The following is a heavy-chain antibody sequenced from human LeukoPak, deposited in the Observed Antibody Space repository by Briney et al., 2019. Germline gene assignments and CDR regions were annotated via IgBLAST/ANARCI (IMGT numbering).Heavy chain of an antibody. D-gene: IGHD1-1*01. Sequence: EGSLRLSCAASGFTFSSYTMNWVRQAPGKGLEWVSYISSSGGTIYYADSVKGRFTISRDNAKNSLYLQMNSPRAEDTAVYYCARVGTSSNYYYYMDVWGKGTTVTVSS. CDR3: ARVGTSSNYYYYMDV. V-gene: IGHV3-48*04. CDR2: ISSSGGTI. CDR1: GFTFSSYT. J-gene: IGHJ6*03.